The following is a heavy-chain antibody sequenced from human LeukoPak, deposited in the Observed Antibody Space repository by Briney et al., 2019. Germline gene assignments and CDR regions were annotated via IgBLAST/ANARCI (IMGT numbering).Heavy chain of an antibody. CDR1: GFTFDDYA. CDR3: AKDMGNCSGGSCYSSAFDY. Sequence: QAGGSLRLSCAASGFTFDDYAMHWVRQAPGKGLEWVSGISRNSGSRDYADSVKGRFTISRDNAKNSLYLQMNSLRTEDTALYYCAKDMGNCSGGSCYSSAFDYWGQGTLVTVSS. D-gene: IGHD2-15*01. CDR2: ISRNSGSR. V-gene: IGHV3-9*01. J-gene: IGHJ4*02.